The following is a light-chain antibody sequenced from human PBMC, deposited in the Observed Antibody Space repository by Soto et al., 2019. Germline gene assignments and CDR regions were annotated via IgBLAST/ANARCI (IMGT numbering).Light chain of an antibody. V-gene: IGKV3-20*01. CDR2: GAS. Sequence: ELALSQPPGNPSLSPGARAALSCKGSQSLSSSSLAWYKQKPGHGTRLLIYGASRRDTGIPDRLSASEYGNDVTLNISSLETEDWAVDVGQQYDSTQWTFCQGTKVDI. J-gene: IGKJ1*01. CDR3: QQYDSTQWT. CDR1: QSLSSSS.